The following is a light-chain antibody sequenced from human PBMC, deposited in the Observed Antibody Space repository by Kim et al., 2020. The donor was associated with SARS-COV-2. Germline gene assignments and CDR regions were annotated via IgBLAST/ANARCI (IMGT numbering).Light chain of an antibody. CDR2: DVN. V-gene: IGLV2-14*03. CDR3: SSYTTSNTVV. Sequence: GQSIPISCTGTSSDVGGYDYVSWYQQHPAKAPKLMIYDVNNRPSGVSYRFSGSKSGHTASLTISGLQAEDAADYYCSSYTTSNTVVFGGGTQLTVL. CDR1: SSDVGGYDY. J-gene: IGLJ3*02.